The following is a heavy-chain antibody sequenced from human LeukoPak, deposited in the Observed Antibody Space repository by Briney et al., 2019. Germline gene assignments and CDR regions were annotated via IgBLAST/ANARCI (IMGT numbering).Heavy chain of an antibody. D-gene: IGHD3-22*01. Sequence: GRCLRLSWAPARFTFSRYWTHWVSPAPGEWLVWVSRIKSDGSTNYADSVKGRFTISRDNAKNTVSLQMNSLRAEDTGVYYCARAPAEIGGYYPEYFRHWGQGTRVTVSS. CDR2: IKSDGST. CDR3: ARAPAEIGGYYPEYFRH. J-gene: IGHJ1*01. V-gene: IGHV3-74*01. CDR1: RFTFSRYW.